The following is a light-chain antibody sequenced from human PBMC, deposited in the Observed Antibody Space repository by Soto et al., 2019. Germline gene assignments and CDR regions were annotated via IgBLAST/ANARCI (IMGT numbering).Light chain of an antibody. Sequence: EKVMTQSPATLSVSPGESATLSCRASQSVNRNLAWYQQKPGQTPRLLIYGASTRAAGVPVRFSGSGSGTDFNLTISSLQSEDFAIYYCQQYNIWPPEVTFGTGTKVDIK. J-gene: IGKJ3*01. CDR3: QQYNIWPPEVT. V-gene: IGKV3-15*01. CDR2: GAS. CDR1: QSVNRN.